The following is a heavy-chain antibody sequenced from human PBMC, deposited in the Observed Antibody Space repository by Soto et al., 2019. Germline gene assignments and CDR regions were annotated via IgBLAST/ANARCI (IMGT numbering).Heavy chain of an antibody. CDR2: ISAYNGNT. CDR1: GYTFTSFG. Sequence: XSVKVSCKGSGYTFTSFGISWVRQAPGQGLEWMGWISAYNGNTNYAQKLQGRVTMTTDTSTSTAYMELRSLRSDDTAVYYCARVEGYCSSTSCYDTTDWFDYWGQGAPVTVSS. D-gene: IGHD2-2*01. V-gene: IGHV1-18*04. CDR3: ARVEGYCSSTSCYDTTDWFDY. J-gene: IGHJ5*01.